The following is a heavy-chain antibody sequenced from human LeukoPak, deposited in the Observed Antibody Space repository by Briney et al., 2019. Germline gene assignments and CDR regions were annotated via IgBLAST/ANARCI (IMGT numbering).Heavy chain of an antibody. D-gene: IGHD4-17*01. CDR1: GFTFSSYS. CDR3: VRDMTTATTCYLQH. V-gene: IGHV3-21*01. CDR2: ISSSSSYI. Sequence: GGSLRLSXAASGFTFSSYSMNWVRQAPGKGLEWVSSISSSSSYIYYADSVKGRFTISRDNAKNSLYVQMNSLRAEDTAVYYCVRDMTTATTCYLQHWGQGTLVTVSS. J-gene: IGHJ1*01.